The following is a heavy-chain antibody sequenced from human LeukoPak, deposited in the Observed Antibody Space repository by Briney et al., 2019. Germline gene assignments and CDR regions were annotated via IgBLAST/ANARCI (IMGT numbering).Heavy chain of an antibody. CDR1: GFTFSNHG. J-gene: IGHJ3*02. D-gene: IGHD3-3*01. Sequence: GGSLRLSCAVSGFTFSNHGIHWVRQAPGKGLEWVAVIWSDGGNRYYSDSVKGRLTISRDNSKNAVYLQMNSLRAEDTAVYYCAKGLRFLEWLSNDAFDIWGQGTMVTVSS. CDR2: IWSDGGNR. CDR3: AKGLRFLEWLSNDAFDI. V-gene: IGHV3-33*06.